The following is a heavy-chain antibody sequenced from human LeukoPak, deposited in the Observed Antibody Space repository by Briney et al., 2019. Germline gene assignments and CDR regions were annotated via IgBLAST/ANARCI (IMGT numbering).Heavy chain of an antibody. Sequence: ASVKVSCKASGGTFSSYAISWVRQAPGQGLEWMGGIIPIFGTANYAQKFQGRVTITADESTSTAYMELSSLRSEDTAVYYCAREAHSGSWYLTEWFDPWGQGTLVTVSS. J-gene: IGHJ5*02. CDR3: AREAHSGSWYLTEWFDP. D-gene: IGHD6-13*01. V-gene: IGHV1-69*13. CDR1: GGTFSSYA. CDR2: IIPIFGTA.